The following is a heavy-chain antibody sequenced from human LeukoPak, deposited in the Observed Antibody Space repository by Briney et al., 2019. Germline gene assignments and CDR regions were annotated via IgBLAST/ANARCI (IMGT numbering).Heavy chain of an antibody. V-gene: IGHV4-28*03. CDR1: GGSISSSNW. Sequence: SETLSLTCAVSGGSISSSNWWGWIRQPPGKGLEWIGYIYYSGSTYYNPSLKSRVTMSVDTSKNQFSLKLSSVTAVDTAVYYCARVLTWNWFDPWGQGTLVTVSS. D-gene: IGHD4/OR15-4a*01. J-gene: IGHJ5*02. CDR3: ARVLTWNWFDP. CDR2: IYYSGST.